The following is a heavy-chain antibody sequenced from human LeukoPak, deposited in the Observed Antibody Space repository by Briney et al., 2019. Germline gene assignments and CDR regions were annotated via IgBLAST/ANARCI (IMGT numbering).Heavy chain of an antibody. Sequence: SETLSLTCAVYGGSFSGYYWSWIRQPPGKGLEWIGEINHSGSTNYNPSLKSRVTISVDTSKNQLSLKLSSVTAADTAVYYCARDSGTTGEVKFDPWGQGTLVTVSS. CDR1: GGSFSGYY. CDR3: ARDSGTTGEVKFDP. V-gene: IGHV4-34*01. D-gene: IGHD3-10*01. J-gene: IGHJ5*02. CDR2: INHSGST.